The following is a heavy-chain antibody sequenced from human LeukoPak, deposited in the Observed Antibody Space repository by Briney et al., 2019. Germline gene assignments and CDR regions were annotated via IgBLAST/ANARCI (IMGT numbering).Heavy chain of an antibody. D-gene: IGHD5-18*01. CDR1: GATFSNYG. CDR2: IIPIFGTA. Sequence: SVKLSCKASGATFSNYGNSWVRQAPGQGLEWMGGIIPIFGTAHPAQKFQGRVTITADKSTSTAYMELSSLRSEDTAVYYCARALGTAMVTFTGSDYYYYYMDVWGKGTTVTVSS. J-gene: IGHJ6*03. V-gene: IGHV1-69*06. CDR3: ARALGTAMVTFTGSDYYYYYMDV.